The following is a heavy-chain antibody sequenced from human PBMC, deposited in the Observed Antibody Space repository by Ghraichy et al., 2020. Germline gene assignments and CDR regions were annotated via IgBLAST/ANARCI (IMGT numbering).Heavy chain of an antibody. CDR3: AREGRLRLGELSYGAFDI. CDR2: ISYDGSNK. Sequence: GGSLRLSCAASGFTFSSYAMHWVRQAPGKGLEWVAVISYDGSNKYYADSVKGRFTISRDNSKNTLYLQMNSLRAEDTAVYYCAREGRLRLGELSYGAFDIWGQGTMVTVSS. CDR1: GFTFSSYA. D-gene: IGHD3-16*02. J-gene: IGHJ3*02. V-gene: IGHV3-30-3*01.